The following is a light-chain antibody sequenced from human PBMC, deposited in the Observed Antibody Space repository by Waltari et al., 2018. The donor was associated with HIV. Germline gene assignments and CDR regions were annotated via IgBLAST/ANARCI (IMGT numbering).Light chain of an antibody. CDR3: LSYDGVNQV. CDR2: ENK. CDR1: SGTLASDS. Sequence: NFILTQPHSVSGSPGKTVTISCTRSSGTLASDSVLWYQLRPDKPPSNVIYENKQRRAGVPDRFSGSIDRSTNSASLTISGLMAEDEADYYCLSYDGVNQVFGGGTKLTVL. V-gene: IGLV6-57*01. J-gene: IGLJ3*02.